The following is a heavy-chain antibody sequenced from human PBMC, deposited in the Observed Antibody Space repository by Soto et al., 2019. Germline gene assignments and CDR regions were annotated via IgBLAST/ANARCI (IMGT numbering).Heavy chain of an antibody. J-gene: IGHJ4*02. CDR2: IYYSGST. D-gene: IGHD1-26*01. CDR3: ARHISGRESFDY. Sequence: QVQLQESGPGLVKPSETLSLTCTVSGGSISSYYWSWIRQPPGKGLEWIGYIYYSGSTNYNPSLKSRVTISVDTSKNQFSRKLSSVTAADTAVYYCARHISGRESFDYWGQGTLVTVSS. CDR1: GGSISSYY. V-gene: IGHV4-59*01.